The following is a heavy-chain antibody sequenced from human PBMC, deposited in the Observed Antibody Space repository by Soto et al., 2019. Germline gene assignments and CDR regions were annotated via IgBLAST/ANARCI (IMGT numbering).Heavy chain of an antibody. J-gene: IGHJ5*02. CDR3: ARDPHEYWTSYWFDP. CDR1: GGTFSSYA. Sequence: ASVKVSCKASGGTFSSYAISWVRQAPVQGLEWMGGIIPIFGTANYAQKFQGRVTMTTDASTSTAYMELRSLRSDDTAVYYCARDPHEYWTSYWFDPWGQGTLVTVSS. CDR2: IIPIFGTA. V-gene: IGHV1-69*05. D-gene: IGHD3-3*01.